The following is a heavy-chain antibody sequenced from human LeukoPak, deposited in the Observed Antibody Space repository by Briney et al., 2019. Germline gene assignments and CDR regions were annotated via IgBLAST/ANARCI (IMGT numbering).Heavy chain of an antibody. V-gene: IGHV1-69*06. Sequence: ASVKVSCKASGGTFSSYAISWVRQAPGQGLEWMGGIIPIFGTANYAQKFQGRVTITADKSTSTAYMELSSLRSEDTAVYYCASDPPSRYYYDSSGYCWGQGTLVTVSS. D-gene: IGHD3-22*01. CDR1: GGTFSSYA. CDR3: ASDPPSRYYYDSSGYC. J-gene: IGHJ4*02. CDR2: IIPIFGTA.